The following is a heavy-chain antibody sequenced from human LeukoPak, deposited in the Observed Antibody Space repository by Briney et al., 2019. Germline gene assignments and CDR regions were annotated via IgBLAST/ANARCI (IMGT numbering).Heavy chain of an antibody. J-gene: IGHJ4*02. CDR2: INHSGST. V-gene: IGHV4-34*01. CDR1: GGSISSHY. Sequence: PSETLSLTCTVSGGSISSHYWSWIRQPPGKGLEWIGEINHSGSTNYNPSLKSRVTISVDTSKNQFSLKLSSVTAADTAVYYCARGRGGAPDYWGQGTLVTVSS. D-gene: IGHD3-16*01. CDR3: ARGRGGAPDY.